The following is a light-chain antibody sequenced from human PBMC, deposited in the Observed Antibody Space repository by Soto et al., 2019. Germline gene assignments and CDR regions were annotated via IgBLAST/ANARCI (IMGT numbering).Light chain of an antibody. CDR3: TSYTPSSTYV. CDR2: AVS. V-gene: IGLV2-14*03. CDR1: SSDVGNYDY. Sequence: QSALTQPSSVSGSPGQSITLSCTGTSSDVGNYDYVSWYQQYPGKAPKLMIYAVSRRPSGVSNRVSGSKSGNTASLTISGLQAEDEADYYCTSYTPSSTYVFGTGTKRTVL. J-gene: IGLJ1*01.